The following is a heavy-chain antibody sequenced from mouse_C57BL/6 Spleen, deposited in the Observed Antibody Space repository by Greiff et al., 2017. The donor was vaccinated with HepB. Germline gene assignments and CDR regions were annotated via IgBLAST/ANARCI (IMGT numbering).Heavy chain of an antibody. J-gene: IGHJ4*01. V-gene: IGHV1-82*01. CDR2: IYPGDGDT. CDR1: GYAFSSSW. Sequence: QVQLKQSGPELVKPGASVKISCKASGYAFSSSWMNWVKQRPGKGLEWIGRIYPGDGDTNYNGKFKGKATLTADKSSSTAYMQLSSLTSEDSAVYFCASPVMVTTGDYAMDYWGQGTSVTVSS. CDR3: ASPVMVTTGDYAMDY. D-gene: IGHD2-2*01.